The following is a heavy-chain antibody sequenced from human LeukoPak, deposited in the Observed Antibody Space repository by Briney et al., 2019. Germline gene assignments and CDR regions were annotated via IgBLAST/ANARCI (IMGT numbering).Heavy chain of an antibody. J-gene: IGHJ4*02. V-gene: IGHV3-21*01. D-gene: IGHD3-22*01. CDR2: ISSSSTYI. Sequence: GESLRLSCVASGFTFSSYSMNWVRQAPGKGLEWVSSISSSSTYIYYADSLKGRFTISRDNAKNSLYLQMNSLRAEDTAVYYCARDSRVWYYDSSGAIDYWGQGTLVTVSS. CDR1: GFTFSSYS. CDR3: ARDSRVWYYDSSGAIDY.